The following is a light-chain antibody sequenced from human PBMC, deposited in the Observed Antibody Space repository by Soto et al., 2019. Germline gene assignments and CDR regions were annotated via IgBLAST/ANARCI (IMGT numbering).Light chain of an antibody. J-gene: IGLJ1*01. CDR2: DVS. Sequence: QSVLTQPRSVSGSPGQSVTISCTGTSSDVGVYNYVSWYQQYPGKAPKIMIYDVSKRPSGVPDRFSGSKSDNTASLTISGLQAEDEADYYCSSYAGSYTILFGIGTKVTVL. CDR1: SSDVGVYNY. V-gene: IGLV2-11*01. CDR3: SSYAGSYTIL.